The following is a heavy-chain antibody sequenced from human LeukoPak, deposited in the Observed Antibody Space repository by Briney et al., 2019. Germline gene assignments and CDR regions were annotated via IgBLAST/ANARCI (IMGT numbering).Heavy chain of an antibody. Sequence: GGSLRLSCAASGFTFSSYSMNWVRQAPGKGLEWVAVISYDGSNKYYADSVKGRFTISRDNAQNSLCLQMNSLRAEDTAVYYCARDRIGSSGGLRYWGQGTLVTVSS. J-gene: IGHJ4*02. V-gene: IGHV3-30*03. D-gene: IGHD6-19*01. CDR3: ARDRIGSSGGLRY. CDR1: GFTFSSYS. CDR2: ISYDGSNK.